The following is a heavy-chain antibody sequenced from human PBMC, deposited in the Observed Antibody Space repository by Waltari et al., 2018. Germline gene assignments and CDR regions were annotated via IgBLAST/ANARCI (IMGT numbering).Heavy chain of an antibody. Sequence: QVQLQQWGAGLLKPSQTLSLTSAVPGGSFRAYYWSWLRPPPGKGLEESGEVNHRGSTNYSPCLKSRVTISVDTSKNQFSLKLSSVTAADTAVYYCARQPCIAAAGTGGDYWGQGTLVTVSS. V-gene: IGHV4-34*01. CDR3: ARQPCIAAAGTGGDY. CDR1: GGSFRAYY. J-gene: IGHJ4*02. D-gene: IGHD6-13*01. CDR2: VNHRGST.